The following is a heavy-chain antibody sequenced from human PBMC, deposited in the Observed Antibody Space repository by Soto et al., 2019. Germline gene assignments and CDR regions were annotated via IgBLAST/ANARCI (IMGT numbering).Heavy chain of an antibody. D-gene: IGHD3-9*01. V-gene: IGHV4-34*01. J-gene: IGHJ4*02. CDR1: GGSFSGYY. CDR3: ARARVDYDILTGYYY. CDR2: INHSGST. Sequence: SETLSLTCAVYGGSFSGYYWSWIRQPPGKGLEWIGEINHSGSTNYNPSLKSRVTISVDTSKNQFSLKLSSVTAADTAVYYCARARVDYDILTGYYYWGQRTLVTVSS.